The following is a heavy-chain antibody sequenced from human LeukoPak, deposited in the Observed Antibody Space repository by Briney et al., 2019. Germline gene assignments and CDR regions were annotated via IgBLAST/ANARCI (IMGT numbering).Heavy chain of an antibody. CDR3: ARVGPGA. D-gene: IGHD3-16*01. CDR2: ISGSGGFGGSGGDT. V-gene: IGHV3-23*01. Sequence: GGSLRLPCAASGFTFSSYAMSWVRQSPGKGLGWVSSISGSGGFGGSGGDTYFADSVKGRFTTSRDNYKNTVHLQMTSLRADDTAVYYCARVGPGAWGPGALVVVSS. CDR1: GFTFSSYA. J-gene: IGHJ5*02.